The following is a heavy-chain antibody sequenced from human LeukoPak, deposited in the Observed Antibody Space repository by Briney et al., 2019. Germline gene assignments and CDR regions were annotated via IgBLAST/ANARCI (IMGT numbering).Heavy chain of an antibody. D-gene: IGHD2-2*02. Sequence: PVASVKVSCKTSGYTFTNNDINWVRQAPGQGLEWVGWMNPKSGNTGYAKKFQGRVTMTRNTSMTTAYMELSSLRSEGTAVYYCARDGADCSSTSCYNYYYGMDVWGQGTTVTVSS. CDR3: ARDGADCSSTSCYNYYYGMDV. V-gene: IGHV1-8*01. CDR1: GYTFTNND. J-gene: IGHJ6*02. CDR2: MNPKSGNT.